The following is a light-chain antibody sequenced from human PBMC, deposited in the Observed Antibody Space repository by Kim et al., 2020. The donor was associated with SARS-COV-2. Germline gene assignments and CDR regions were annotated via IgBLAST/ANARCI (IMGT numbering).Light chain of an antibody. CDR1: QSVSSY. CDR3: QQRSHWPPT. V-gene: IGKV3-11*01. Sequence: PGERATLSCRASQSVSSYLAWYQQRPGQAPRLLIYDASSRATGIPARFSGGGSGIDFTLTISSLEPEDFAVYYCQQRSHWPPTFGGGTKVDIK. J-gene: IGKJ4*01. CDR2: DAS.